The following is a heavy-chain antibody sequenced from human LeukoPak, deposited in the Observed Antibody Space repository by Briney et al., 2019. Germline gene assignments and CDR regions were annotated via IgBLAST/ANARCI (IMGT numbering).Heavy chain of an antibody. V-gene: IGHV3-33*01. J-gene: IGHJ4*02. CDR2: IWYDGSNK. Sequence: GGSLRLSCAASGFTSSSYGMHWVRQAPGKGLEWVAVIWYDGSNKYYAGSVKGRFTISRDNSKNTLYLQMNSLRAEDTAVYYCARDGSYYGSGSYLDYWGQGTLVTVSS. CDR1: GFTSSSYG. D-gene: IGHD3-10*01. CDR3: ARDGSYYGSGSYLDY.